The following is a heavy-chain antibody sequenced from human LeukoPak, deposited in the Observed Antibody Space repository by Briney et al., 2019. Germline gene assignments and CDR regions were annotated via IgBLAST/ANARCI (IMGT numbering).Heavy chain of an antibody. D-gene: IGHD2-8*01. Sequence: GGSLRLSCAASGFTVGNNYMNWVRQAPGKGLEWVSLIFSHGETSYADSVKGRCTISRDNSKNTLYLQMNGLRVEDTAVYYSARDPPAVSINTYAWGQGTLVTVSS. CDR3: ARDPPAVSINTYA. J-gene: IGHJ4*02. CDR1: GFTVGNNY. V-gene: IGHV3-66*01. CDR2: IFSHGET.